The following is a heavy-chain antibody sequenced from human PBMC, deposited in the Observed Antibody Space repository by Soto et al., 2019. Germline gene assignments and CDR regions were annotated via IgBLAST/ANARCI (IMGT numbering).Heavy chain of an antibody. V-gene: IGHV3-66*01. CDR2: IYSDGKT. CDR3: ARDMPEERDVTWGAFDV. Sequence: EVQLVESGGGLVQPGGSLRLSCVASGFTVSNHYMNWVRQAPGKGLEWVSVIYSDGKTFYADSVKGRFTISRDKAKNTLDHQMSTLRVGDPAAYYWARDMPEERDVTWGAFDVWGQGTLVTVAS. J-gene: IGHJ3*01. CDR1: GFTVSNHY. D-gene: IGHD2-2*01.